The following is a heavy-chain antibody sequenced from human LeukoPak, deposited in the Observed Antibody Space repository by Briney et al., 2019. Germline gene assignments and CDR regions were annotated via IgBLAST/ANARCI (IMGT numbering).Heavy chain of an antibody. J-gene: IGHJ4*02. V-gene: IGHV4-59*08. D-gene: IGHD3-22*01. Sequence: SETLSLTCTVSGGSISSYHWSWIRQPPGKGLEWIGSIYHSGSTYYNPSLKSRVTISVDTSKNQFSLKLSSVTAADTAVYYCARYYYDSGGQVGFDYWGQGTLVTVSS. CDR3: ARYYYDSGGQVGFDY. CDR1: GGSISSYH. CDR2: IYHSGST.